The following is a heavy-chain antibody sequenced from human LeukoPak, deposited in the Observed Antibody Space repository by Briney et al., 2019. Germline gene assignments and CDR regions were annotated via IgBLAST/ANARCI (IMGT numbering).Heavy chain of an antibody. CDR2: ISGSGATT. V-gene: IGHV3-23*01. D-gene: IGHD3-16*01. Sequence: GGSLRLSCAASGFTFSNYAMSWVREAPGKGLEWVSVISGSGATTDYADSVMGRFTISRDNSKNTLYLQLDSLRAEDTAVYFCAKGLWGAYYYGMDVWGQGTTVTVSS. CDR3: AKGLWGAYYYGMDV. J-gene: IGHJ6*02. CDR1: GFTFSNYA.